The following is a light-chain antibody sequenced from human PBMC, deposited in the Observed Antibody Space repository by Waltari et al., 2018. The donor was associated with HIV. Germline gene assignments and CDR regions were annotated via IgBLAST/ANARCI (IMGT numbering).Light chain of an antibody. Sequence: DIQMTQSPSSLSGSVGDRVTITCQSSQDISNCLNWYQQKPGKAPKLLIYDASNLQTGVPSRFIGSASGTDFTLTISSLQPEDIATFYCQQYDTFPITFGQGTRLEIK. CDR1: QDISNC. CDR3: QQYDTFPIT. J-gene: IGKJ5*01. CDR2: DAS. V-gene: IGKV1-33*01.